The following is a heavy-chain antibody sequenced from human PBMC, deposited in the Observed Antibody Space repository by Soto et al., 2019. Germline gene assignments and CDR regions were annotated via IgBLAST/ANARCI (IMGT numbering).Heavy chain of an antibody. J-gene: IGHJ4*02. CDR3: ARDLGVVVASGPDY. D-gene: IGHD2-21*01. V-gene: IGHV3-33*01. CDR1: GFTFSSYG. Sequence: QVQLVESGGGVVQPGRSLRLSCAASGFTFSSYGMHWVRQAPGKGLEWVAVIWYDGSNKYYADSVKGRFTISRDNSKNTLYLQMNSLGAEDTAVYYCARDLGVVVASGPDYWGQGTLVTVSS. CDR2: IWYDGSNK.